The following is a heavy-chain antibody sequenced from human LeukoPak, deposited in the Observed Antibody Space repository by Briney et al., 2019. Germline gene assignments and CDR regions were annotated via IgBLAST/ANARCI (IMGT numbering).Heavy chain of an antibody. Sequence: SETLSLTCAVYGGSFSGYYWSWIRQPPGKGLEWIGKINHSGSTNYNPSLKSRVTISVDTSKNQFSLKLSSVTAADTAVYYCARLVVINDAFDIWGQGTMVTVSS. J-gene: IGHJ3*02. CDR1: GGSFSGYY. V-gene: IGHV4-34*01. CDR2: INHSGST. CDR3: ARLVVINDAFDI. D-gene: IGHD3-22*01.